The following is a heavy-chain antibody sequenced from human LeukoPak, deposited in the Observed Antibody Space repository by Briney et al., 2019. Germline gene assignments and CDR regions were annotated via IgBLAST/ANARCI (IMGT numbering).Heavy chain of an antibody. V-gene: IGHV3-74*01. Sequence: GGSLRLSCAASGFTFSSYWMHWVRQSPGKGLVWVSRINSDGSSTSYADSVMGRFTISRDNAKNTLYLQMNSLRAEDTAVYYCARAGSTSWYSNRFDPWGQGTLVTVSS. D-gene: IGHD6-13*01. J-gene: IGHJ5*02. CDR3: ARAGSTSWYSNRFDP. CDR2: INSDGSST. CDR1: GFTFSSYW.